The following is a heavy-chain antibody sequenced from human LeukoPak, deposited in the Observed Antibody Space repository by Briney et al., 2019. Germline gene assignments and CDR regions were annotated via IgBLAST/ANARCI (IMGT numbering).Heavy chain of an antibody. Sequence: ASETLSLTCTVSGGSISSGGYYWSWIRQHPGKGLEWIGYFYNSGRSTYNPSLKSRVTISADTSKNHFSLKLNSVTTADTAVYYCTRGAGWLIDYWGQGILVTVSS. CDR2: FYNSGRS. V-gene: IGHV4-61*03. J-gene: IGHJ4*02. D-gene: IGHD3-16*01. CDR1: GGSISSGGYY. CDR3: TRGAGWLIDY.